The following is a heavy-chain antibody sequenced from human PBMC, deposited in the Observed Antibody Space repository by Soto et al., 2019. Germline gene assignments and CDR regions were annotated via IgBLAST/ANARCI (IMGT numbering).Heavy chain of an antibody. CDR3: ARHRKTRSGWDPSYYNGMDV. CDR1: GYSFTSYW. J-gene: IGHJ6*02. Sequence: GESLKISCKGSGYSFTSYWIGWVRQMPGKGLEWMGIIYPGDSDTRYSPSFQGQVTISADKSISTAYLQWSSLKASDTATYYCARHRKTRSGWDPSYYNGMDVWGQGTTVTVSS. V-gene: IGHV5-51*01. D-gene: IGHD6-19*01. CDR2: IYPGDSDT.